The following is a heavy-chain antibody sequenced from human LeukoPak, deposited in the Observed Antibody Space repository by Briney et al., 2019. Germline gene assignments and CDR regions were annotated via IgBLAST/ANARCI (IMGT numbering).Heavy chain of an antibody. CDR2: ISYDGSNK. CDR1: GFTFSSYG. D-gene: IGHD3-22*01. CDR3: AKGGYYYDSSGYGDH. V-gene: IGHV3-30*18. Sequence: PGGSLRLSCAASGFTFSSYGMHWVRQAPGKGLEWVAVISYDGSNKYYADSVKGRSTISRDNSKNTLYLQMNSLRAEDTAVYYCAKGGYYYDSSGYGDHWGQGTLVTVSS. J-gene: IGHJ4*02.